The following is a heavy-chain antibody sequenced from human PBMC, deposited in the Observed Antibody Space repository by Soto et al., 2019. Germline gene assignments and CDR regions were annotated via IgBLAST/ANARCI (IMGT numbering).Heavy chain of an antibody. CDR3: ARTSYDSSGTAADP. V-gene: IGHV4-31*03. J-gene: IGHJ5*02. CDR1: GGSISSGGYY. CDR2: IYYSGST. D-gene: IGHD3-22*01. Sequence: TLSLTCTVSGGSISSGGYYWNWIRQHPGKGLEWIGYIYYSGSTYYNPSLKSRVTISVDTSKNQFSLKLSSVTAADTAVYYCARTSYDSSGTAADPWGQGTLVTVSS.